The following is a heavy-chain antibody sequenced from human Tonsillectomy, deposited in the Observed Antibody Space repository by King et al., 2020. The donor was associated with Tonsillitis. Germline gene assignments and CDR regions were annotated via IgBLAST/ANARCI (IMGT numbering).Heavy chain of an antibody. V-gene: IGHV3-48*04. D-gene: IGHD5-12*01. J-gene: IGHJ6*02. CDR1: GFIFGNHS. Sequence: VQLVESGGTLVQPGGSLTLSCAASGFIFGNHSMNWVRQAPGMGLEWISFISAGGENIFYADSVEGRFTVSRDNAKNTLFLQMSGLSGEDTGVYYCARDGYDLENYFDMDVWGHGTTVTVSS. CDR3: ARDGYDLENYFDMDV. CDR2: ISAGGENI.